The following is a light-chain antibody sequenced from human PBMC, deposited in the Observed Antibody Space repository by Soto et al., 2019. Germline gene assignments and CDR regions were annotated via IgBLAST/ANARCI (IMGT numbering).Light chain of an antibody. V-gene: IGLV2-14*01. CDR1: SSDVGGYNY. Sequence: QSVLTQPASVSGSPGQSITISCTGTSSDVGGYNYVSWYQQHPGKAPKLMIYDVTNRPSGVSNRFSGSKSGNMASLTISGLQAEDEADYYCSSYTRSSTRVFGGGTKVTVL. CDR3: SSYTRSSTRV. J-gene: IGLJ2*01. CDR2: DVT.